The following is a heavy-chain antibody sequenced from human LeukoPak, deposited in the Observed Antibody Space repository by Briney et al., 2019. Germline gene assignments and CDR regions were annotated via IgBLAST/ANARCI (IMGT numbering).Heavy chain of an antibody. D-gene: IGHD2-8*02. V-gene: IGHV4-39*07. CDR1: GGSIGSSSYY. J-gene: IGHJ5*02. Sequence: SETLSLTCTVSGGSIGSSSYYWGWIRQPPGKGLEWIGTIYNSEVTYRNPSLMSRVTISVDMSKKQFSLKLSSVTAADTAVYFCVGSTGGWAHNWFDPWGQGTLVTVSS. CDR3: VGSTGGWAHNWFDP. CDR2: IYNSEVT.